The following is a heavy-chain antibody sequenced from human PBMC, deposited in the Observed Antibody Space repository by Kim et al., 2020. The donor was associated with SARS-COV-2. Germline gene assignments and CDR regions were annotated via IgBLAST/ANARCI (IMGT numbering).Heavy chain of an antibody. CDR3: ARGERKVGATKDRNWFDP. Sequence: SETLSLTCAVYGGSFSGYYWSWIRQPPGKGLEWIGEINHSGSTNYNPSLKSRVTISVDTSKNQFSLKLSSVTAADTAVYYCARGERKVGATKDRNWFDPWGQGTLVTVSS. D-gene: IGHD1-26*01. CDR1: GGSFSGYY. J-gene: IGHJ5*02. CDR2: INHSGST. V-gene: IGHV4-34*01.